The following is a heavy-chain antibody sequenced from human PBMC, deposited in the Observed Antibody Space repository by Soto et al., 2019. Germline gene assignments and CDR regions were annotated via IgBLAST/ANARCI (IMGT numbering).Heavy chain of an antibody. V-gene: IGHV3-30-3*01. J-gene: IGHJ4*02. CDR2: ISYDGSNK. CDR3: SIVDSSGCYGRTYFDY. D-gene: IGHD6-19*01. Sequence: GGSLRLSCAASGFTFSSYAMHWVRQAPGKGLEWVAVISYDGSNKYYADSVKGRFTISRDNSKNTLYLQMNSLRAEDTAVYYYSIVDSSGCYGRTYFDYRGQRTLVTVSS. CDR1: GFTFSSYA.